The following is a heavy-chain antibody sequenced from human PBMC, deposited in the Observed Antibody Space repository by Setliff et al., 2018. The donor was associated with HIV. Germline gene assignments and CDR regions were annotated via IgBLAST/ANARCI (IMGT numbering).Heavy chain of an antibody. Sequence: GGSLRLSCAASGFTFSSYWMHWVRQAPGKGLVWVSRINTDGSSTTYADSVKGRFTISRDNAKNTLYLQMNSLRAEDTAVYYCARARGTNWPFDYWGQGTLVTVSS. CDR1: GFTFSSYW. CDR3: ARARGTNWPFDY. V-gene: IGHV3-74*01. J-gene: IGHJ4*02. D-gene: IGHD1-1*01. CDR2: INTDGSST.